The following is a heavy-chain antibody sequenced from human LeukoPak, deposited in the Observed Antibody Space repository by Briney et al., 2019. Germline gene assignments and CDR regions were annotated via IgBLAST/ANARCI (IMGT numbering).Heavy chain of an antibody. CDR2: ISSSSSYV. CDR3: ARGGGYCSGGSCPPTDY. Sequence: GRSLRLSCAASGFTFSSYSMNWVRQAPGKGLEWLSTISSSSSYVHYADSVKGRFTISRDNAKNSLYLQMGSLRDEDTAVYYCARGGGYCSGGSCPPTDYWGQGTLVTVSS. CDR1: GFTFSSYS. V-gene: IGHV3-21*06. D-gene: IGHD2-15*01. J-gene: IGHJ4*02.